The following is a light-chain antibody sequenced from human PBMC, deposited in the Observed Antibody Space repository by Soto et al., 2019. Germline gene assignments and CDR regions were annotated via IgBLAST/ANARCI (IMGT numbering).Light chain of an antibody. V-gene: IGKV3-15*01. CDR2: GAS. Sequence: EIVMTQSPVTLSVSPGERATLSCRASQSVGSNLAWYQQKPGQAPRLLLYGASTRATGIPGRFSGSGSGTEFTLTITSLQSEDFAVYYCQQHNYWPSFGQGTKVEFK. CDR3: QQHNYWPS. CDR1: QSVGSN. J-gene: IGKJ2*01.